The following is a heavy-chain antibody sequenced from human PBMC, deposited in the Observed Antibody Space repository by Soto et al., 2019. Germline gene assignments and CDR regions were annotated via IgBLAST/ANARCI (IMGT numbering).Heavy chain of an antibody. J-gene: IGHJ6*02. Sequence: QVQLVESGGGVVQPGRSLRLSCAASGFTFSRYAMHWVRQAPGKGLEWVAVISYDGSNKYYTDSVKGRFTISRDNSKNTLYQQVDSLRGDDTAMYYCSKDLAYYGSGTYYALDVWGQGTTVTVSS. CDR2: ISYDGSNK. D-gene: IGHD3-10*01. V-gene: IGHV3-30*18. CDR3: SKDLAYYGSGTYYALDV. CDR1: GFTFSRYA.